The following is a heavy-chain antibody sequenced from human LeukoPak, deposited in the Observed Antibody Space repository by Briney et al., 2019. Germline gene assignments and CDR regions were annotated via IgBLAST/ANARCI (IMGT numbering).Heavy chain of an antibody. D-gene: IGHD5-12*01. J-gene: IGHJ4*02. CDR2: TTGSGGST. CDR3: ARPREYSGYVLDY. Sequence: GGSLRLSCAASGFTFSSYAMSWVRPAPGKGLEGVSATTGSGGSTYYADSVKGRFTISRDNFESTLYLQMSSLRAEDTAVYYCARPREYSGYVLDYWGQGTLVTVSS. V-gene: IGHV3-23*01. CDR1: GFTFSSYA.